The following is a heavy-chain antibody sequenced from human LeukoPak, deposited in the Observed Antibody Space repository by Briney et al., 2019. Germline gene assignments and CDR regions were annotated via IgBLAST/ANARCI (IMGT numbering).Heavy chain of an antibody. CDR3: ACLRGPSDY. J-gene: IGHJ4*02. CDR2: ITSSGSTT. D-gene: IGHD4-17*01. V-gene: IGHV3-48*03. Sequence: GGSLRLSCAASGFTFSSYEMNWVRQAPGKGLEWVSYITSSGSTTHCADSVKGRFTTSRDNTKNSLYLQMDSLTADDTAVYFCACLRGPSDYWGQGTLVTVSS. CDR1: GFTFSSYE.